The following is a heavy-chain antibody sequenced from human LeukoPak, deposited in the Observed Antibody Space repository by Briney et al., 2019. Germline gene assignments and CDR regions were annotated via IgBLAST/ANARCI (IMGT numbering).Heavy chain of an antibody. V-gene: IGHV1-69*04. CDR1: GGTFSSYA. CDR3: ARGLRRNNYGMDV. Sequence: ASVKVSCKASGGTFSSYAISWVRQAPGQGLEWMGRIIPILGIANYAQKFQGRVTITADKSTSTAYMELNSLSSEDTAVYYCARGLRRNNYGMDVGGQGTTVTVSS. CDR2: IIPILGIA. J-gene: IGHJ6*02.